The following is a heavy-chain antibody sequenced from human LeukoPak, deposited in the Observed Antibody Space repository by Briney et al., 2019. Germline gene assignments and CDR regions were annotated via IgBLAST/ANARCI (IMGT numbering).Heavy chain of an antibody. V-gene: IGHV4-34*01. Sequence: SETLSLTCAVYGGSFSGYYWSWIRQPPGKGLEWIGEINHSGSTNYNPSLKSRVTISVDTSKNQFSLKLSSVTAADTAVYYCARGIYLYYYGSGSLIIAPSFDYWGQGTLVTVSS. J-gene: IGHJ4*02. CDR1: GGSFSGYY. CDR2: INHSGST. CDR3: ARGIYLYYYGSGSLIIAPSFDY. D-gene: IGHD3-10*01.